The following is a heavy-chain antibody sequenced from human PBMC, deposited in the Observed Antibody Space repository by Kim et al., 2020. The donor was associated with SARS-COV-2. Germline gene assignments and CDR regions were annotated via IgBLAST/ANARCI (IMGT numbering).Heavy chain of an antibody. Sequence: TYYADSVQGRFTSARDHLKNARYLQMNSMRAEDTAVYYCAREGVYGSGGSWGQGTLVTVSS. CDR2: T. J-gene: IGHJ4*02. CDR3: AREGVYGSGGS. V-gene: IGHV3-53*01. D-gene: IGHD2-15*01.